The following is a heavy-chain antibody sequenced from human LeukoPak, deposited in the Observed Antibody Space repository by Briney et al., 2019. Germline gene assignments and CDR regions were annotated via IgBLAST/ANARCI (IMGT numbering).Heavy chain of an antibody. Sequence: ASVKVSCKASGYTFTSYGISWVRQAPGQGLEWMGWISAYNGNTNYAQKLQGRVTMSTDTSTSTGYMELSSLRSEDTAVYYCARRYYYNYYMDVWGEGTTVTISS. J-gene: IGHJ6*03. CDR2: ISAYNGNT. CDR3: ARRYYYNYYMDV. CDR1: GYTFTSYG. V-gene: IGHV1-18*01.